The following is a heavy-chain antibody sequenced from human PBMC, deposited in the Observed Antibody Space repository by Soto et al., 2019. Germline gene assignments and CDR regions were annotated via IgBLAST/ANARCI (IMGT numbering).Heavy chain of an antibody. CDR1: GGSISSGGYY. Sequence: SETLSLTCTVSGGSISSGGYYWSWIRQHPGKGLEWIGYIYYSGSTYYNPSLKSRVTISVDTSKNQFSLKLSSVTAADTAVYYCAREPKMTTVTAPWRYYFDYWGQGTLVTVSS. CDR2: IYYSGST. J-gene: IGHJ4*02. CDR3: AREPKMTTVTAPWRYYFDY. V-gene: IGHV4-31*03. D-gene: IGHD4-17*01.